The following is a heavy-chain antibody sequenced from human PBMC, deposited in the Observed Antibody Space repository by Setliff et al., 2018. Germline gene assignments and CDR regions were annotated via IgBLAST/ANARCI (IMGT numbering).Heavy chain of an antibody. Sequence: GASVKVSCKASVYTFNNYGITWVRQAPGQGLEWMGWINNYSLKTTYPQRFLDRVTVTTDTSATTAYMELRTLRSDDTAVYYCAISTLSICSGGSCPNAFDVWGQGTMVTVSS. CDR1: VYTFNNYG. D-gene: IGHD2-15*01. CDR3: AISTLSICSGGSCPNAFDV. V-gene: IGHV1-18*01. CDR2: INNYSLKT. J-gene: IGHJ3*01.